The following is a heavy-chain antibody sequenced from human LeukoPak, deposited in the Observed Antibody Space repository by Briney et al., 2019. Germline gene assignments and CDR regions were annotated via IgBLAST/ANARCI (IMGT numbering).Heavy chain of an antibody. CDR2: ISGNGATT. V-gene: IGHV3-23*01. D-gene: IGHD5-18*01. CDR1: GFTYNSHA. CDR3: AKDQGFSYYYLDF. Sequence: GGSLRLSRVASGFTYNSHAMSWVRQAPGKGLEWVSGISGNGATTYYTDSVRGRFTISRDNSKNTVYLQMSSLSAEDTAVYFCAKDQGFSYYYLDFWGQGILVTVSS. J-gene: IGHJ4*02.